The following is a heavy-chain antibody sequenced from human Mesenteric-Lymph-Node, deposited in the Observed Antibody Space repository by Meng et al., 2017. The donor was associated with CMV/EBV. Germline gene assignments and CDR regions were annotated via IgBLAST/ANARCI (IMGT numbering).Heavy chain of an antibody. Sequence: SETLSLTCTVSGGSVSSGSYYWSWIRQPPGKGLEWIGYIYYSGSTNYNPSLKSRVTISVDTSKNQFSLKLSSVTAADTAVYYCARDWYNWNDAWFDPWGQGTLVTVSS. CDR1: GGSVSSGSYY. D-gene: IGHD1-1*01. J-gene: IGHJ5*02. V-gene: IGHV4-61*01. CDR2: IYYSGST. CDR3: ARDWYNWNDAWFDP.